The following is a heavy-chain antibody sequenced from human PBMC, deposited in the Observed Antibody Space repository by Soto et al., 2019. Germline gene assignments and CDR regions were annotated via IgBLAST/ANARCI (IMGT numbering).Heavy chain of an antibody. D-gene: IGHD4-17*01. CDR1: GGSISSYY. V-gene: IGHV4-59*01. Sequence: SETLSLTCTVSGGSISSYYWSWIRQPPGKGLEWIGYIYYSGSTNYNPSLKSRVTISVDTSKNQFSLKLSSVTAADTAVYYCARADYGGNSDAFDIWGQGTMVTVSS. CDR2: IYYSGST. CDR3: ARADYGGNSDAFDI. J-gene: IGHJ3*02.